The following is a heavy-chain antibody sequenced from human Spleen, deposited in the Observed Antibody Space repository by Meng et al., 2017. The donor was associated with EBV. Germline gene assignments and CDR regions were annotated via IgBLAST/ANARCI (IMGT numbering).Heavy chain of an antibody. CDR3: ARDSLSSSWYRFDP. D-gene: IGHD6-13*01. Sequence: QVQLQGSGPGLVKPSQTLSLTCAGSGGSISSGGYYWSWIRQPPGEGLEWIGYIYYSGSTFYNPSLKSRVTISVDTSKNQFSLKVNSVTAADTAVYYCARDSLSSSWYRFDPWGQGTLVTVSS. V-gene: IGHV4-30-4*01. J-gene: IGHJ5*02. CDR1: GGSISSGGYY. CDR2: IYYSGST.